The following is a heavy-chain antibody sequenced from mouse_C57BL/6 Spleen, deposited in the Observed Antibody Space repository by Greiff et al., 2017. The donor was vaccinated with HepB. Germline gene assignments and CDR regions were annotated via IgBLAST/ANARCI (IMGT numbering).Heavy chain of an antibody. Sequence: EVQLVESGGGLVKPGGSLKLSCAASGFTFSDYGMHWVRQAPEKGLEWVAYISSGSSTIYYADTVKGRFTISRDNAKNTLFLQLTNLRSEDTAMSYCARPGNYDYFDYWGQGTARTGSS. D-gene: IGHD2-1*01. J-gene: IGHJ2*01. V-gene: IGHV5-17*01. CDR3: ARPGNYDYFDY. CDR2: ISSGSSTI. CDR1: GFTFSDYG.